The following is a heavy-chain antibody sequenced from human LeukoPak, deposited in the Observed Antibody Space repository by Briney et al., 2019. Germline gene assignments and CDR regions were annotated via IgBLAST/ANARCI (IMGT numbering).Heavy chain of an antibody. Sequence: PSETLSLTCSVSGGSVSGTGYYWGWIRQPPGKGLEWIGSIYYGGNTYYNPSLKSRVTISVDTSKNQFSLKVSSVTAADTAVYYCARDAGHQLSRRNYYAMDVWGQGTTVTVSS. V-gene: IGHV4-39*07. J-gene: IGHJ6*02. CDR2: IYYGGNT. CDR1: GGSVSGTGYY. CDR3: ARDAGHQLSRRNYYAMDV. D-gene: IGHD2-2*01.